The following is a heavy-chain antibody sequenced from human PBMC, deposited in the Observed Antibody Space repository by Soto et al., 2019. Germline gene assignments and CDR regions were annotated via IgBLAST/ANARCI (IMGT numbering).Heavy chain of an antibody. CDR3: ARGCPRYCSGGSCYKSRYFDY. Sequence: QVQLQQWGAGLLKPSETLSLTCAVYGGSFSGYYWSWIRQPPGKGLEWIGEINHSGSTNYNPSLKSRVTISVDTSKNQFSLKLGSVTAADTAVYYCARGCPRYCSGGSCYKSRYFDYWGQGTLVTVSS. CDR1: GGSFSGYY. D-gene: IGHD2-15*01. CDR2: INHSGST. J-gene: IGHJ4*02. V-gene: IGHV4-34*01.